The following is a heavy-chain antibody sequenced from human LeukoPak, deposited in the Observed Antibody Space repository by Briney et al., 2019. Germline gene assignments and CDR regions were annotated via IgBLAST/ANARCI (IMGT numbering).Heavy chain of an antibody. CDR1: GFTVSSNY. Sequence: GGSLRLSCAASGFTVSSNYMSWVRQAPGKGLEWVSVIYSGGTTYYADSVKGRFTISRDNSKNMLYLQMNSLTAEDTAVYYCACLRSTHYHFDYWGQGTLVTVSS. CDR2: IYSGGTT. CDR3: ACLRSTHYHFDY. D-gene: IGHD1-26*01. V-gene: IGHV3-53*01. J-gene: IGHJ4*02.